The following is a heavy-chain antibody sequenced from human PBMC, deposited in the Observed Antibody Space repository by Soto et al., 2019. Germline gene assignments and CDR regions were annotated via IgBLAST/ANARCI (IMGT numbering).Heavy chain of an antibody. Sequence: EVQLVESGGGLVQPGGSLRLSCEASGFTFRNYDMHWVRQGTGKGLEWVSGISAASDPEYADSVEGRFTISRENAQNSFFLQMNSLRVGDTAVYYCARTDRDFYGLDVWGQGTTVIVSS. V-gene: IGHV3-13*05. J-gene: IGHJ6*02. CDR1: GFTFRNYD. CDR3: ARTDRDFYGLDV. CDR2: ISAASDP.